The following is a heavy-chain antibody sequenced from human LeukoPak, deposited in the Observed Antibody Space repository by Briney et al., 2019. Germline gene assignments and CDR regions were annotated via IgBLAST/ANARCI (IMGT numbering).Heavy chain of an antibody. J-gene: IGHJ4*02. Sequence: GGSLRLSCAASGFTFSSYGMHWVRQAPGKGLEWVAVIWYDGSNKYYADSVKGRFTISRDNSKNTLYPQMNSLRAEDTAVYYCSTGQHCGGDCYSDYWGQGTLVTVSS. V-gene: IGHV3-33*01. CDR3: STGQHCGGDCYSDY. CDR2: IWYDGSNK. CDR1: GFTFSSYG. D-gene: IGHD2-21*02.